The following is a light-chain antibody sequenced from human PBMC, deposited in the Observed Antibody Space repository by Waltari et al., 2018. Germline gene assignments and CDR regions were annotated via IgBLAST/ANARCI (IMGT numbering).Light chain of an antibody. V-gene: IGKV1-5*03. CDR1: QSISNW. Sequence: DIQLTPSPSTLSASVGDRVTITCRASQSISNWLAWYQQKPGKAPKVLIHKASSLESGVPSRFSGSGSGTEFTLTISRLQPDDFATYYCQQYNSYSWTFGQGTKVEIK. CDR3: QQYNSYSWT. CDR2: KAS. J-gene: IGKJ1*01.